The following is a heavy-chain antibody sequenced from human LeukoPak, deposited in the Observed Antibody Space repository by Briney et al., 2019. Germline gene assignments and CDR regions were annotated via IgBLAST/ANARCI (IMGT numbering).Heavy chain of an antibody. CDR2: INSSGSTI. Sequence: GGSLRLSCAASGFTFSSYEMNWVRQAPGKGLEWVSYINSSGSTIYYADSVKGRFTISRDNAKNSLYLQMNSLRSEDTAVYYCARRYCSSTSCLFDYWGQGTLVTVSS. V-gene: IGHV3-48*03. CDR3: ARRYCSSTSCLFDY. D-gene: IGHD2-2*01. J-gene: IGHJ4*02. CDR1: GFTFSSYE.